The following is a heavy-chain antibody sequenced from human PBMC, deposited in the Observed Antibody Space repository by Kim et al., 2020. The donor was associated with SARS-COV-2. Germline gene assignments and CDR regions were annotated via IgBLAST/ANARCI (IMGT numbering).Heavy chain of an antibody. CDR1: GFTFTSYA. CDR3: ARGDSLGVSYWYFDL. D-gene: IGHD2-8*02. J-gene: IGHJ2*01. V-gene: IGHV3-30-3*01. CDR2: ISYDGSNK. Sequence: GGSLRLSCAASGFTFTSYAMHWVRQAPGKGLEWVAVISYDGSNKLYADSVKGRFTISRDDSKNTLYLQMNSLGAEDTAVYYCARGDSLGVSYWYFDLWGRGTLVTVSS.